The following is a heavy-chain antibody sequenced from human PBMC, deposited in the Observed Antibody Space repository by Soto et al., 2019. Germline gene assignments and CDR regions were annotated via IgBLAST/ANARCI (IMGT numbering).Heavy chain of an antibody. CDR2: ISSSGSVI. CDR1: GFTFSTYS. V-gene: IGHV3-48*02. J-gene: IGHJ4*02. D-gene: IGHD6-19*01. Sequence: GSLRLSCEASGFTFSTYSMNWVRQAPGKGLEWVSYISSSGSVIFYADSVRGRFTISRDNAKNSLYLQLNSLRDVDTAVYYCTRELRSGFFDLTDYWGQGTLVTVS. CDR3: TRELRSGFFDLTDY.